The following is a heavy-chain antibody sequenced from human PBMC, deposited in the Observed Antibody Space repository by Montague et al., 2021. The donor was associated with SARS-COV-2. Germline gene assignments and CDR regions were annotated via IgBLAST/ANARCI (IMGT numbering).Heavy chain of an antibody. J-gene: IGHJ6*02. CDR2: IYYSGST. D-gene: IGHD3-10*01. Sequence: SETLSLTCTDSGDSISNYYCAWIRQSPGKGLEWIGYIYYSGSTSXNPSLKSRVTISLDTSKNQFSLKLSSVTAEDTAVYYCAREDLLWFGESRGMDVWGQGTTVTVSS. CDR3: AREDLLWFGESRGMDV. CDR1: GDSISNYY. V-gene: IGHV4-59*13.